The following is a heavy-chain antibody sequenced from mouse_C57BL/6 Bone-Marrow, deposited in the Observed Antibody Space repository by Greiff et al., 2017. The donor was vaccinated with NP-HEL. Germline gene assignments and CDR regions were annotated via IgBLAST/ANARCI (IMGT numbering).Heavy chain of an antibody. J-gene: IGHJ2*01. CDR3: ARQGLMVTTRGYYFDY. V-gene: IGHV5-12*01. Sequence: EVKLMESGGGLVQPGGSLKLSCAASGFTFSDYYMSWVRQTPEKRLEWVAYISNGGGSTYYPDTVKGRFTISRDNAKNTLYLQMSRLKSEDTAMYYCARQGLMVTTRGYYFDYWGQGTTLTVSS. CDR2: ISNGGGST. CDR1: GFTFSDYY. D-gene: IGHD2-2*01.